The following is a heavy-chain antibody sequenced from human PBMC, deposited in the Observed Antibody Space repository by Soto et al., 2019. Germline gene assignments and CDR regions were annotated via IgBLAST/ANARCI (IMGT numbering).Heavy chain of an antibody. D-gene: IGHD3-16*02. V-gene: IGHV1-3*01. CDR1: RYTFSNYI. Sequence: ASVKVSCKTSRYTFSNYIIHWVRQAPGLGLEWMGWVSADNGGSKLSQKFQGRVTMSRDTFANTVYMELTSLRYEDTAVYYCAGVQYXDYVWGSHRSDRSYFDPWGQGTLVTVSS. CDR2: VSADNGGS. J-gene: IGHJ5*02. CDR3: AGVQYXDYVWGSHRSDRSYFDP.